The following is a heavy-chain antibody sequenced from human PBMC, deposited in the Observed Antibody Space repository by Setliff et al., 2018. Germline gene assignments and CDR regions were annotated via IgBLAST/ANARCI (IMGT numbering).Heavy chain of an antibody. Sequence: WASVKVSCKASGYTLTNYGISWVRQAPGQGLEWLGVINPSGESTNYAQKFQGRVTMTEDTSTDTAYMELSSLRSEDTAMYYCAIIGPDSSGYYWIFDYWGQGTLVTVSS. D-gene: IGHD3-22*01. CDR3: AIIGPDSSGYYWIFDY. J-gene: IGHJ4*02. CDR2: INPSGEST. V-gene: IGHV1-18*01. CDR1: GYTLTNYG.